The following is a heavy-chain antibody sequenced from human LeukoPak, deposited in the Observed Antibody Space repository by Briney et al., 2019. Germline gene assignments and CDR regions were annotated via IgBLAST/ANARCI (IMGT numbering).Heavy chain of an antibody. J-gene: IGHJ5*02. CDR3: AKGAYSNYGGWFDP. V-gene: IGHV3-23*01. CDR2: VSGSDGIT. CDR1: GFTFDDYG. D-gene: IGHD4-11*01. Sequence: GGSLRLSCAASGFTFDDYGMSWVRQAPGKGLEWVSVVSGSDGITHYADYVQGRFTISRVNSKNTLYLQMNSLRAEDTAVYYCAKGAYSNYGGWFDPWGQGTLVTVSS.